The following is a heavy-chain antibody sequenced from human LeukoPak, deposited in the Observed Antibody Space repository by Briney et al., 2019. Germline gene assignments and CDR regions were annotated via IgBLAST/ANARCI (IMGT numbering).Heavy chain of an antibody. V-gene: IGHV3-23*01. CDR3: ARDDGDV. J-gene: IGHJ6*04. Sequence: GGSLRLSCSGSGLTLSNYAMSWVRQAPGKGLEWVSAISCSGGSTYYADSVKGRFTVSRDNSQNTVFLQMNSLRGEDTAVYYCARDDGDVWGTGTTVTVSS. CDR2: ISCSGGST. CDR1: GLTLSNYA.